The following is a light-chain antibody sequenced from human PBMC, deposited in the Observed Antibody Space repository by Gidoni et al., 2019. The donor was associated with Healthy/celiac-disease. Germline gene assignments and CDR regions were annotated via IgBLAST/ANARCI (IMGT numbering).Light chain of an antibody. CDR3: QQHGSSPQT. CDR1: QSVSSSY. Sequence: IVLTQSPGTLSLSPGERATLSCRASQSVSSSYLAWYQQKPGQAPRLLIYGASSRATGIPDRFSGSGSGTDFTLTISRLEPEDFAVYYCQQHGSSPQTFGQGTKVEIK. J-gene: IGKJ1*01. CDR2: GAS. V-gene: IGKV3-20*01.